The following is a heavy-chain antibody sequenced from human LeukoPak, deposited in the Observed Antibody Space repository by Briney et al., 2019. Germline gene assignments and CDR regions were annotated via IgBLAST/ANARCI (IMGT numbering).Heavy chain of an antibody. CDR3: AREWGGYDRNYYYYYYMDV. V-gene: IGHV7-4-1*02. CDR1: GYTFTSYA. J-gene: IGHJ6*03. D-gene: IGHD3-3*01. Sequence: ASVKVSCKASGYTFTSYAMNWVRQAPGQGLEWMGWINTNTGNPTYAQGFTGRFVFSLDTSVSTAYLQISSLKAEDTAVYYCAREWGGYDRNYYYYYYMDVWGKGTTVTVSS. CDR2: INTNTGNP.